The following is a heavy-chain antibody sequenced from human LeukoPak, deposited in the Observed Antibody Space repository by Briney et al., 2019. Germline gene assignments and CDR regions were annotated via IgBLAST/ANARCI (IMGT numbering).Heavy chain of an antibody. V-gene: IGHV3-9*03. CDR1: GFTFDDYA. CDR2: ISWNSGSI. D-gene: IGHD5-12*01. J-gene: IGHJ3*02. CDR3: AASSGYDFLDAFDI. Sequence: GGSLRLSCAASGFTFDDYAMHWVRQAPGKGLEWVSGISWNSGSIGYADSVKGRFTISRDNAKNSLYLQMNSLRAEDMALYYCAASSGYDFLDAFDIWGQGTMVTVSS.